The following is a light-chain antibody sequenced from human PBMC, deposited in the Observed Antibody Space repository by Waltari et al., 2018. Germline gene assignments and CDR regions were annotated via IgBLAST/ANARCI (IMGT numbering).Light chain of an antibody. V-gene: IGLV8-61*01. CDR2: KGT. CDR3: SVYMGSGIWV. J-gene: IGLJ3*02. CDR1: PGSVSSPSY. Sequence: TVVTQEPSLSVSPGGTVTLTCALSPGSVSSPSYATWYRQTPGQAPRTLVYKGTSRSFGVPDRFSGSVLGNKAALTITGAQADDESDYFCSVYMGSGIWVFGGGTKLTVL.